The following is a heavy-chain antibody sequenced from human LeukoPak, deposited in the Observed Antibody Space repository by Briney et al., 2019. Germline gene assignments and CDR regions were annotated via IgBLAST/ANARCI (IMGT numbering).Heavy chain of an antibody. CDR1: GGSISSYY. Sequence: SETLSLTCTVSGGSISSYYWSWIRQPPGKGLEWIGYIYYSGSTNYNPSLKSRVTISVDTSKNQFSLKLSSVTAADTAVYYCARHGSGSFYFYYYMDVWGKGTTVTISS. CDR3: ARHGSGSFYFYYYMDV. D-gene: IGHD3-10*01. J-gene: IGHJ6*03. CDR2: IYYSGST. V-gene: IGHV4-59*01.